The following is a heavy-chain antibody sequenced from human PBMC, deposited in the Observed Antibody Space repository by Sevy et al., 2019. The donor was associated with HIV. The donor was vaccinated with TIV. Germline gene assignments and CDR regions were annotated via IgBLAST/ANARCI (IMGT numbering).Heavy chain of an antibody. V-gene: IGHV3-33*01. CDR3: ARDLEFYDYGDYGPAFMPDY. Sequence: GGSLRLSCAASGFTFSTYGMHWVRQAPGKGPEWVAVIWFDGSNTYYADSLKARFTISRDISKNNLHLQMNSLRAEDTAVYYCARDLEFYDYGDYGPAFMPDYWGQGTLVTVSS. CDR1: GFTFSTYG. J-gene: IGHJ4*02. CDR2: IWFDGSNT. D-gene: IGHD4-17*01.